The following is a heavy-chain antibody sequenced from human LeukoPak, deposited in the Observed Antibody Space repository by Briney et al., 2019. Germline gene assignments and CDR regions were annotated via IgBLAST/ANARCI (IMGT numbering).Heavy chain of an antibody. Sequence: SETLSLTCSVSAGSISSYYWSWIRQPPGKGLEWIGYVDYSGSTNYNPSLKSRVTISVDTSRNQFSLNLTSVTAADTAVYYCARAEGIYKWFDPWGQGILVTVSS. CDR2: VDYSGST. CDR3: ARAEGIYKWFDP. D-gene: IGHD3-10*01. CDR1: AGSISSYY. V-gene: IGHV4-59*01. J-gene: IGHJ5*02.